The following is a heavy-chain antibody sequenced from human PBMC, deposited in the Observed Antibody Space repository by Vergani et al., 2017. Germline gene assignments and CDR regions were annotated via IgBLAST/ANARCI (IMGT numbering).Heavy chain of an antibody. V-gene: IGHV3-30-3*01. CDR1: GFTFSSYA. CDR2: ISYDGSNK. D-gene: IGHD2-2*01. CDR3: ARETVVVPAAQGDFDY. Sequence: QVQLVESGGGVVQPGRSLRLSCAASGFTFSSYAMHWVRQAPGKGLEWVAVISYDGSNKYYADSVKGRFTISRDNSKNTLYLQMNSLRAEDTAVYYCARETVVVPAAQGDFDYWGQGTLVTVSS. J-gene: IGHJ4*02.